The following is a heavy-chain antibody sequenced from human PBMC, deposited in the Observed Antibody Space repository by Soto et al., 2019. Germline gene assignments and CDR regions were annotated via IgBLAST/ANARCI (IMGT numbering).Heavy chain of an antibody. CDR3: ARVREYSGYGKAFDI. CDR2: IFYSGST. D-gene: IGHD5-12*01. CDR1: GGSISSLY. J-gene: IGHJ3*02. Sequence: QVQLQESGPGLVKPSETLSLTCTVSGGSISSLYWNWIRQPPGKGLEWIGSIFYSGSTTYNPSLKSRVTMSVGTSKNQFSLKLTSVTAADAAAYYCARVREYSGYGKAFDIWGQGTMVTVSS. V-gene: IGHV4-59*01.